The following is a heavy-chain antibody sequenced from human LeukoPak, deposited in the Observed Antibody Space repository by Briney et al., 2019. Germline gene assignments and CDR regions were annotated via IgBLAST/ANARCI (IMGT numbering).Heavy chain of an antibody. D-gene: IGHD6-19*01. CDR2: SYYSGST. CDR3: ARVPYTTGWQFYFDY. J-gene: IGHJ4*02. Sequence: TETLSLTCTVSGGSIRSHYWSWIRQPPGKGLEWIGYSYYSGSTNYNPSLKSRVTISVDTSKSQFSLKLTSVTAADTAVYYCARVPYTTGWQFYFDYWGQGILVTVSS. V-gene: IGHV4-59*11. CDR1: GGSIRSHY.